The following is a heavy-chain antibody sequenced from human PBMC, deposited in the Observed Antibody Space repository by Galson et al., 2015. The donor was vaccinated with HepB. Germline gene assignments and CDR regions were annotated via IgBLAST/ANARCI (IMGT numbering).Heavy chain of an antibody. J-gene: IGHJ6*02. CDR1: GFTFSSYS. D-gene: IGHD4-17*01. CDR3: ARLLYDYGDYEEAPYGMDV. Sequence: SLRLSCAASGFTFSSYSMNWVRQAPGKGLEWVSSISSSSSYIYYADSVKGRFTISRDNAKNSLYLQMNSLRAEDTAVYYCARLLYDYGDYEEAPYGMDVWGQGTTVTVSS. CDR2: ISSSSSYI. V-gene: IGHV3-21*01.